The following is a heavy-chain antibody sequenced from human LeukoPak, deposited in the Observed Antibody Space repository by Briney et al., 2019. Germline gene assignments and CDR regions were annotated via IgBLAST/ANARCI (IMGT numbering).Heavy chain of an antibody. CDR2: VYPGDSST. J-gene: IGHJ5*02. CDR1: GYSFGNYW. V-gene: IGHV5-51*01. CDR3: ARLTDYYDSSGYYRNYNWFDP. D-gene: IGHD3-22*01. Sequence: GESLKISCRGSGYSFGNYWIAWVRQMPGKGLVWMGIVYPGDSSTKYSPSFQGQVTISVDRSINTAYLQWSSLTASDTAMYYCARLTDYYDSSGYYRNYNWFDPWGQGTLVTVSS.